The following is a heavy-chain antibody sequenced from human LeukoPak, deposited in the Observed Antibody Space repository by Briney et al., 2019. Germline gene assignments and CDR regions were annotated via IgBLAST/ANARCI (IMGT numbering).Heavy chain of an antibody. J-gene: IGHJ4*02. CDR3: ARGNDSSGYYYVFDY. D-gene: IGHD3-22*01. Sequence: SETLSLTCAVYGGSFSGYYWSWIRQPPGKGLEWIGEINHSGSTNYNPSLKSRVTISVDTSKNQFSLKLSPVTAADTAVYYCARGNDSSGYYYVFDYWGQGTLVTVSS. V-gene: IGHV4-34*01. CDR2: INHSGST. CDR1: GGSFSGYY.